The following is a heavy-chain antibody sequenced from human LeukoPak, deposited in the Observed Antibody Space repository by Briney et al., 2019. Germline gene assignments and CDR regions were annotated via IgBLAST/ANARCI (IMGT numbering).Heavy chain of an antibody. D-gene: IGHD3-10*01. V-gene: IGHV3-23*01. J-gene: IGHJ6*03. CDR1: GFTFSSYA. Sequence: GGSLRLSCAASGFTFSSYAMSWVRQAPGKGLEWVSAISGSGGSTYYADSVKGRFTISRDNSKNTLYLQMNSLRAEDTAVYYCAKSVLLWFGEIYYHYYYMDVWGKGTTVTVSS. CDR2: ISGSGGST. CDR3: AKSVLLWFGEIYYHYYYMDV.